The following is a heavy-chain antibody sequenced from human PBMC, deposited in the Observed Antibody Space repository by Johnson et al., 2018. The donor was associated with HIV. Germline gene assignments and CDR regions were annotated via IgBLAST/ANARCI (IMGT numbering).Heavy chain of an antibody. CDR3: ARGQQDMGAGAFDI. Sequence: VQLVESGGGVVQPGRSLRLSCAASGFTFSSYGIHWVRQAPGKGLEWVSGIGTAGDTYYAVSVKGRFTISRGNAKNSLHLQMNSLRAGDTAVYYCARGQQDMGAGAFDIWGQGTMVTVSS. CDR2: IGTAGDT. D-gene: IGHD3-16*01. CDR1: GFTFSSYG. J-gene: IGHJ3*02. V-gene: IGHV3-13*01.